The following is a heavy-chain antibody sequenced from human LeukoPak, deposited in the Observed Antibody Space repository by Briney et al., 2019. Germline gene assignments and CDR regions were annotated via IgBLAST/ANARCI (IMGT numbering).Heavy chain of an antibody. Sequence: GGSLRLSCAASGFTFSSYSMNWVRQAPGKGLEWVSSISSSSSYIYYADSVKGRFTISRDNAKNSLYLQMNSLRAEDTAVYYCARGVCSSTRCYGDWGQGTLVTVSS. CDR2: ISSSSSYI. CDR3: ARGVCSSTRCYGD. V-gene: IGHV3-21*01. J-gene: IGHJ4*02. D-gene: IGHD2-2*01. CDR1: GFTFSSYS.